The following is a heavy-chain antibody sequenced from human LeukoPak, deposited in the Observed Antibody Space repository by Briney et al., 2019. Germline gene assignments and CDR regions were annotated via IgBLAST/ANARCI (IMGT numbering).Heavy chain of an antibody. V-gene: IGHV3-9*01. J-gene: IGHJ4*02. CDR3: ARDDPPDY. CDR2: ISWNSGSI. Sequence: GGSLRLSCAASGFTFDDYAMHWVRQAPGKGLEWVSGISWNSGSIGYADSVKGRFTISRDNAKNSLYLQMNSLRAEDTAVYYCARDDPPDYWGQGTLVTVSS. CDR1: GFTFDDYA.